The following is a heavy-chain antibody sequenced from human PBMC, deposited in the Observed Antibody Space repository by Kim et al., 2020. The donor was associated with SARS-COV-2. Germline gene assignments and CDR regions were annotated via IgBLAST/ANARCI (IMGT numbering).Heavy chain of an antibody. J-gene: IGHJ6*02. CDR3: ASLWFGDHYGMDV. D-gene: IGHD3-10*01. CDR2: ISSSSSYM. Sequence: GGSLRLSCAASGFTFSSYSMNWVRQAPGKGLEWVSSISSSSSYMYYADSVKGRFTISRDNAKNSLYLQMNSLRAEDTAVYYCASLWFGDHYGMDVWGQGTTVTVSS. V-gene: IGHV3-21*01. CDR1: GFTFSSYS.